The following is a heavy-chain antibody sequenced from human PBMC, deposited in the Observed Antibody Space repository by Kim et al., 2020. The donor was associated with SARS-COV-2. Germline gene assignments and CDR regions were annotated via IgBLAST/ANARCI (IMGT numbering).Heavy chain of an antibody. D-gene: IGHD3-3*01. Sequence: SVKVSCKASGGTFSSYTISWVRQAPGQGLEWMGRIIPILGIANYAQKFQGRVTITADKSTSTAYMELSSLRSEDTAVYYCARDLEMMGFDPWGQGTLVTVSS. CDR2: IIPILGIA. V-gene: IGHV1-69*04. CDR3: ARDLEMMGFDP. J-gene: IGHJ5*02. CDR1: GGTFSSYT.